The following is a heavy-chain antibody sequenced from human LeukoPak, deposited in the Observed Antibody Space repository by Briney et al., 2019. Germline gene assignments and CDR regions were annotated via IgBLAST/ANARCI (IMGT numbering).Heavy chain of an antibody. CDR1: GGSINSHY. J-gene: IGHJ4*02. V-gene: IGHV4-59*08. Sequence: PSETLSLTCTVSGGSINSHYWSWIRQPPGKGLEWIGDIYYKGNTNYNPSLKSRVTISVDTSKSHLSLKLTSVLAADTAIYYCVRRDNTGWNYFDYWGQGILVTVSS. CDR3: VRRDNTGWNYFDY. D-gene: IGHD6-19*01. CDR2: IYYKGNT.